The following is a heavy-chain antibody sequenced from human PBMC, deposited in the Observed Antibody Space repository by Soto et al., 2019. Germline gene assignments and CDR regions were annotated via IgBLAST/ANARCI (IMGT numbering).Heavy chain of an antibody. D-gene: IGHD6-13*01. J-gene: IGHJ5*02. CDR1: GASLSDYY. Sequence: SETLSLTGTVSGASLSDYYWSWIRQPAGKGLEWLGRIHNSGSSAYNPSLQSRVTMSTDTSKNQFSLNLSSVTASDTAVYYCARGGASSKWLDPWGQGILVTVSS. CDR2: IHNSGSS. V-gene: IGHV4-4*07. CDR3: ARGGASSKWLDP.